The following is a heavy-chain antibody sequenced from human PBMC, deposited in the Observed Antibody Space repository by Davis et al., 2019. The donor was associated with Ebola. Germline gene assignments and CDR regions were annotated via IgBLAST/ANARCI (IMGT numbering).Heavy chain of an antibody. Sequence: GESLKTSCAASGFTFSSYGMHWVRQAPGKGLEWVAVISYDGSNKYYADSVKGRFTISRDNSKNTLYLQMNSLRAEDTAVYYCAKSQLRSSSSSDWFDPWGQGTLVTVSS. CDR1: GFTFSSYG. J-gene: IGHJ5*02. CDR2: ISYDGSNK. V-gene: IGHV3-30*18. D-gene: IGHD6-6*01. CDR3: AKSQLRSSSSSDWFDP.